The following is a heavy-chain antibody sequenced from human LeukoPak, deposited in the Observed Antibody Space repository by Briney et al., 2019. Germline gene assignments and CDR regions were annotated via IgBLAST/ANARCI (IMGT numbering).Heavy chain of an antibody. CDR2: FDPEDGET. V-gene: IGHV1-24*01. Sequence: ASVKVSCKVSGYTLTELSMHWVRQAPGKGLEWMGGFDPEDGETIYAQKFQDRVTMTEDTSTDTAYMELSSLRSEDTAVYYCATGFVVVVPAAPTSDYWGQGTLVTVSS. J-gene: IGHJ4*02. D-gene: IGHD2-2*01. CDR3: ATGFVVVVPAAPTSDY. CDR1: GYTLTELS.